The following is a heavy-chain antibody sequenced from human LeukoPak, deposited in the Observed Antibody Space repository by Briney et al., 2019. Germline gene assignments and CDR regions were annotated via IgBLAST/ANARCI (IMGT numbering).Heavy chain of an antibody. CDR1: GFTFSSYG. CDR2: ISYDGSNK. CDR3: AKDILDGDSYGSGSYISGMDV. Sequence: GRSLRLSCAASGFTFSSYGMHWVRQAPGKGLEWVAVISYDGSNKYYADSVKGRFTISRDNAKNSLYLQMNSLRVEDTALYFCAKDILDGDSYGSGSYISGMDVWGQGTTVTVSS. D-gene: IGHD3-10*01. V-gene: IGHV3-30*18. J-gene: IGHJ6*02.